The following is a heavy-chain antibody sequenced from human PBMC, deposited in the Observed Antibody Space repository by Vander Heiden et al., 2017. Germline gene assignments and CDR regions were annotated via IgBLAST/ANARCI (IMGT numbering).Heavy chain of an antibody. CDR2: IYTGGST. J-gene: IGHJ4*02. D-gene: IGHD3-22*01. CDR3: VGNYYDSRGYYFIDS. V-gene: IGHV4-4*07. CDR1: GGSLGNYY. Sequence: QVQLQESGPGLVRPSETLPLTCALSGGSLGNYYWTWLRQPAGKALEWLGRIYTGGSTNYNPSLKSRVTMSVATSKNQFSLKLTSVTAADTAVYYCVGNYYDSRGYYFIDSWGQGTLVTVS.